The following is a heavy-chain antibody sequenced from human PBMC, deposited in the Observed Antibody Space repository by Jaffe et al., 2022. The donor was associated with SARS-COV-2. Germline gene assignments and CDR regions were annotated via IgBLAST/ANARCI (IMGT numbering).Heavy chain of an antibody. CDR3: TTPRGLAAAGMGFVEYGMDV. CDR2: IKSKTDGGTT. D-gene: IGHD6-13*01. Sequence: EVQLVESGGGLVKPGGSLRLSCAASGFTFSNAWMSWVRQAPGKGLEWVGRIKSKTDGGTTDYAAPVKGRFTISRDDSKNTLYLQMNSLKTEDTAVYYCTTPRGLAAAGMGFVEYGMDVWGQGTTVTVSS. CDR1: GFTFSNAW. J-gene: IGHJ6*02. V-gene: IGHV3-15*01.